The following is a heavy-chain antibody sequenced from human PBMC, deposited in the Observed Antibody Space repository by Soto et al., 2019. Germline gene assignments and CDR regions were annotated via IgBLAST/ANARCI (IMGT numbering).Heavy chain of an antibody. D-gene: IGHD3-10*01. CDR1: GYTFTSYG. Sequence: GASVKVSCKASGYTFTSYGISWVRQAPGQRLEWMGWISAYNGNTNYAQKLQGRVTMTTDTSTSTAYMELRSLRSDDTAVYYCAREWFGELLNYYYYGMDVWGQGTTVTVSS. J-gene: IGHJ6*02. V-gene: IGHV1-18*01. CDR3: AREWFGELLNYYYYGMDV. CDR2: ISAYNGNT.